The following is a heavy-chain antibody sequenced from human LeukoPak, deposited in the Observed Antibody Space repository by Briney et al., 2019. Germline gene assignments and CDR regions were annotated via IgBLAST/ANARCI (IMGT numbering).Heavy chain of an antibody. CDR2: IIPLFGTA. D-gene: IGHD5-24*01. V-gene: IGHV1-69*01. CDR3: ARPMAMDAFDI. CDR1: GVTFTNYT. J-gene: IGHJ3*02. Sequence: SVKVSCKASGVTFTNYTINWVRQAPGQGLEWMGGIIPLFGTANYAQKFQGRVTISADEFTADESTTTAYMELSSLRSEDTAVYYCARPMAMDAFDIWGQGTLVTVSS.